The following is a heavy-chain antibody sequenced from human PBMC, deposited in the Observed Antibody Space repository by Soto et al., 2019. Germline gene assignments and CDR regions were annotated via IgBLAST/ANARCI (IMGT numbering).Heavy chain of an antibody. J-gene: IGHJ6*02. CDR1: GFTFDDYT. Sequence: EVQLVESGGVVVQPGGSLRLSCAASGFTFDDYTMHWVRQAPGKGLEWVSLISWDGGSTYYADSVKGRFTISRENSKNSLYLQMNSLRTEDTALYYCAKERNPALHYYYGMDVWGQGTTVTVSS. V-gene: IGHV3-43*01. CDR2: ISWDGGST. CDR3: AKERNPALHYYYGMDV.